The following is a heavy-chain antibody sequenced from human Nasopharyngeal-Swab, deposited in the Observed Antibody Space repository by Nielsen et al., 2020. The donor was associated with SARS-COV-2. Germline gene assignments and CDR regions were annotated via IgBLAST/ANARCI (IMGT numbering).Heavy chain of an antibody. CDR2: MSYSGAT. Sequence: WIRQPPGKGLEWIGSMSYSGATFYTPPLRNRATLSVDTSKTLLSLKLDSVTAADTALYYCARHSRVTTVVVVTLFDFWGQGIQVTVSS. J-gene: IGHJ4*02. D-gene: IGHD3-22*01. CDR3: ARHSRVTTVVVVTLFDF. V-gene: IGHV4-39*01.